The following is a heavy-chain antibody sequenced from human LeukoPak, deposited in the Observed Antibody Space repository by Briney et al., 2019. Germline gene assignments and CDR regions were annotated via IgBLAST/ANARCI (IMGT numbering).Heavy chain of an antibody. CDR1: GGSFSGYY. V-gene: IGHV4-34*01. D-gene: IGHD4-11*01. CDR2: INHSGST. Sequence: SETLSLTCAVYGGSFSGYYWSWIRQPPGKGLEWMGEINHSGSTNYNPSLKSRVTISVDTSKNQFSLRLSSVTAADTAVYYCALVVDSNYVVTDYWGQGTLVTVSS. J-gene: IGHJ4*02. CDR3: ALVVDSNYVVTDY.